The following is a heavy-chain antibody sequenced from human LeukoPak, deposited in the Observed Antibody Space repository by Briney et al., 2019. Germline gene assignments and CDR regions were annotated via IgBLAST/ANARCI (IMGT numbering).Heavy chain of an antibody. V-gene: IGHV1-2*02. Sequence: ASVKVSCKASGYTFTGYYMHWVRQAPGQRVEWMGWINPNSGGTNYAQKFQGRVTMTRDTSISTAYMELSSLRTEDTAVYYCAKDSLGTLPAASFDYWGQGTLVTVSS. CDR1: GYTFTGYY. J-gene: IGHJ4*02. CDR2: INPNSGGT. D-gene: IGHD2-2*01. CDR3: AKDSLGTLPAASFDY.